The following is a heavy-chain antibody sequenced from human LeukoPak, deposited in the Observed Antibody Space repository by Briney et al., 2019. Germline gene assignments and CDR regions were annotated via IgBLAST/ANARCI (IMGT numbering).Heavy chain of an antibody. CDR3: TTDLMTTDD. CDR2: IKGKTDGGTT. Sequence: GGSLRLSCAASGFTFSNAWMTLVRQAPGKGLEWVGRIKGKTDGGTTDYAASVKGRFTISRDDSKNTLYLQMNSLKTEDTAVYYCTTDLMTTDDWGQGTLVTVSS. CDR1: GFTFSNAW. D-gene: IGHD4-11*01. V-gene: IGHV3-15*01. J-gene: IGHJ4*02.